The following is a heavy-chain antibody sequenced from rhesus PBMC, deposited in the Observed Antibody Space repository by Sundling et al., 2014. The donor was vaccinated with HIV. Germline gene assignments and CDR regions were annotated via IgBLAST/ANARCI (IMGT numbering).Heavy chain of an antibody. J-gene: IGHJ4*01. V-gene: IGHV4-92*01. D-gene: IGHD6-13*01. CDR2: ISGDGGST. CDR1: GDSIRSTF. Sequence: QVQLQESGPGLVKPSETLSLTCAVSGDSIRSTFWSWIRQPPGKGLEWIGRISGDGGSTSDNPSLKSRVTISKDTSKNQFSLKLSSVTAADTAVYYCASPWNSWSGFDYWGQGVLVAVSS. CDR3: ASPWNSWSGFDY.